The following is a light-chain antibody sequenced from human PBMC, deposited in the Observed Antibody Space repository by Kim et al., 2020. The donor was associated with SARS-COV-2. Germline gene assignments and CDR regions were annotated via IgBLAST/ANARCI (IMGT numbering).Light chain of an antibody. Sequence: ATINCKFSQSLLDNYDNKKYLAWYQQKPGQPPKLLIYWASNRESGVPYRFSGSGSGTDFTLTISSLQAEDVAIYYCQQYYTTLYSFGQGTKLEI. CDR1: QSLLDNYDNKKY. V-gene: IGKV4-1*01. CDR3: QQYYTTLYS. CDR2: WAS. J-gene: IGKJ2*03.